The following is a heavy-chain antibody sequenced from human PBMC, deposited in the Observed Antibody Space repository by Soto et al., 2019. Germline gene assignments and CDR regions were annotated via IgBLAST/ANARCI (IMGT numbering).Heavy chain of an antibody. CDR1: GYTFTSYD. CDR3: ARSIVVVTALDY. CDR2: INAGNGNT. V-gene: IGHV1-3*05. J-gene: IGHJ4*02. Sequence: QVQLVQSGAEEKKPGASVKVSCKASGYTFTSYDMHWVRQAPGQRLEWMGWINAGNGNTKYSQKSQGRVTITRDTSASTAYMELSSLRSEDTALYYCARSIVVVTALDYWGQGTLVTVSS. D-gene: IGHD2-21*02.